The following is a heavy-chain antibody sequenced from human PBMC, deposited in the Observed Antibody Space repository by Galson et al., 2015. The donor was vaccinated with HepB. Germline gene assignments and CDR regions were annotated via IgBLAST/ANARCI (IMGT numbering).Heavy chain of an antibody. CDR2: MFYTGSA. Sequence: SETLSLTCTVSGGSIGSYYWSWIRQPPGKGLEWIGYMFYTGSANYNPSLKSRVTMSVDTSKNQFSLNLRSVTAADTAVYYCARSLAARNNWFDPWGQGTLVTVSS. J-gene: IGHJ5*02. D-gene: IGHD6-6*01. V-gene: IGHV4-59*01. CDR1: GGSIGSYY. CDR3: ARSLAARNNWFDP.